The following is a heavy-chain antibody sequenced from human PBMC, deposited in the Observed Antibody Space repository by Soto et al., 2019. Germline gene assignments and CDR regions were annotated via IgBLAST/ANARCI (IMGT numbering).Heavy chain of an antibody. J-gene: IGHJ3*02. V-gene: IGHV1-69*13. D-gene: IGHD3-10*01. CDR3: ARDLQDYYGSGSYLTFDI. CDR1: GGTFSSYS. Sequence: ASVKVSCKASGGTFSSYSISWVRHAPGQGLEWMGGIIPIFGTANYAQKFQGRVTITADESTSTAYMELSSLRSEDTAVYYCARDLQDYYGSGSYLTFDIWGQGTMVTVSS. CDR2: IIPIFGTA.